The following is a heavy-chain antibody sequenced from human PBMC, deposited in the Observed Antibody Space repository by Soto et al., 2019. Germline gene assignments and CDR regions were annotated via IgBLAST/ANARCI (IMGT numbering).Heavy chain of an antibody. Sequence: QSPTLSLPCAISGDSVSSNSAAWNWIRQSPSRGLEWLGRTYYRSKWYNDYAVSVKSRITINPDTSKNQFSLQLNSVTPEDTAVYYCARGRVAVAGMVFGMDVWGQGTTVTVSS. CDR3: ARGRVAVAGMVFGMDV. CDR2: TYYRSKWYN. D-gene: IGHD6-19*01. CDR1: GDSVSSNSAA. V-gene: IGHV6-1*01. J-gene: IGHJ6*02.